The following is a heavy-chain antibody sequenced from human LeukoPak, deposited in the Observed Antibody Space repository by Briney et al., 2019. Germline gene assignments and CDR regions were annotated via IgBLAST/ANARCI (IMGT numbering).Heavy chain of an antibody. CDR1: GGSFSGYY. CDR2: INHSGST. D-gene: IGHD2-2*01. CDR3: ALVVPAANVDY. V-gene: IGHV4-34*01. J-gene: IGHJ4*02. Sequence: SETLSLTCAVYGGSFSGYYWSWIRQPPGKGLEWIGEINHSGSTNYNPSLKSRVAISVDTSKNQFSLRLSSVTAADTAVYYCALVVPAANVDYWGQGTLVTVSS.